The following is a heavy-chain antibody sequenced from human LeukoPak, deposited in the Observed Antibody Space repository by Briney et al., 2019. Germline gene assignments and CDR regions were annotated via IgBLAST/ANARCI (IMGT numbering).Heavy chain of an antibody. CDR3: VRGRRGSSWSLPYYYYYYMDV. CDR2: MNPNSGNT. CDR1: GYTFTSYD. Sequence: GSVKVSCKASGYTFTSYDINWVRQATGQGLEWMGWMNPNSGNTGYAQKFQGRVTMTRNTSISTAYMELSSLRSEDTAVYYCVRGRRGSSWSLPYYYYYYMDVWGKGTTVTISS. J-gene: IGHJ6*03. D-gene: IGHD6-13*01. V-gene: IGHV1-8*01.